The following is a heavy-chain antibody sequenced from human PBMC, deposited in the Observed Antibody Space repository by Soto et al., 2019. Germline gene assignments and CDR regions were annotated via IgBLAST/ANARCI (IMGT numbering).Heavy chain of an antibody. J-gene: IGHJ4*02. CDR2: IYYSGST. V-gene: IGHV4-39*01. CDR3: ARHKGGRIAAAGALPYFDY. D-gene: IGHD6-13*01. CDR1: GGSISSSSYY. Sequence: SETLSLTCTVSGGSISSSSYYWGWIRQPPGKGLEWIGSIYYSGSTYYNPSLKSRVTISVDTSKNQFSLKLSSVTAADTAVYYCARHKGGRIAAAGALPYFDYWGQGTLVTVSS.